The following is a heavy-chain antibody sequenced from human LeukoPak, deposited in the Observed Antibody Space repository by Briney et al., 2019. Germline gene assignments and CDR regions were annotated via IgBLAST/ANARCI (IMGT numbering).Heavy chain of an antibody. CDR2: INPSGGST. CDR1: GYTFTSYY. CDR3: ARDGLSGSYAAYYYGMDV. Sequence: ASVKVSCKASGYTFTSYYMHWVRQAPGXXXEWMGIINPSGGSTSYAQKFQGRVTMTRDTSTSTVYMELSSLRSEDTAVYYCARDGLSGSYAAYYYGMDVWGQGTTVTVSS. J-gene: IGHJ6*02. V-gene: IGHV1-46*01. D-gene: IGHD1-26*01.